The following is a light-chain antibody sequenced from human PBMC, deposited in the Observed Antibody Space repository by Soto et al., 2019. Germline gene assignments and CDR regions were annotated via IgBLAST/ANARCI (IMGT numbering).Light chain of an antibody. Sequence: ETVMTQSPATLSLSPGERATLSCRASQSVSTNLAWYQQKPGQAPRLLIYAASTMATGIPARFSGSGSGTEFTLTISSLQSEDFAIYYCQQYNKWSSFTFGPGTKVDIK. CDR3: QQYNKWSSFT. V-gene: IGKV3-15*01. J-gene: IGKJ3*01. CDR1: QSVSTN. CDR2: AAS.